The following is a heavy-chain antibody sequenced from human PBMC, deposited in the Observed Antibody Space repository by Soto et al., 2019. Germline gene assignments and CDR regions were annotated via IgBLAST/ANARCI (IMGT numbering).Heavy chain of an antibody. CDR2: ISAYNGNT. CDR1: GYTFTSYG. CDR3: AREQMYDYVWGSDRYFDY. J-gene: IGHJ4*02. D-gene: IGHD3-16*02. Sequence: ASVKVSCKASGYTFTSYGIIWVRQAPGQGLEWMGWISAYNGNTNYAQKLQGRVTMTTDTSTSTAYLELRSLRSDDTAVYYCAREQMYDYVWGSDRYFDYWGEGTLVTVSS. V-gene: IGHV1-18*01.